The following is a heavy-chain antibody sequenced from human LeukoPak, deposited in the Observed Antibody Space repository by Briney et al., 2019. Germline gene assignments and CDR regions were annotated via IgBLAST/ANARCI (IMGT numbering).Heavy chain of an antibody. V-gene: IGHV4-39*01. CDR2: IYYSGST. J-gene: IGHJ5*02. D-gene: IGHD6-13*01. Sequence: SGTLSLTCTVSGGSISSSSYYWGWIRQPPGKGLEWIGSIYYSGSTYYNPSLKSRVTISVDTSKNQFSLKLSSVTAADTAVYYCANLFMGSSWSSPDNWFDPWGQGTLVTVSS. CDR3: ANLFMGSSWSSPDNWFDP. CDR1: GGSISSSSYY.